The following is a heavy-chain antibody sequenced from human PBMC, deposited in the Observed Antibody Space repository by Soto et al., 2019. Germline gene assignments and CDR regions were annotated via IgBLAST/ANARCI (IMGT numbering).Heavy chain of an antibody. Sequence: PGGSLRLSCAASGFTFSSYAMSWVRQAPGKGLEWVSAISGSGGSTYYADSVKGRFTISRDNSKNTLYLQMNSLRAEDTAVYYCAKVYGTPDYGSGSYFGWFDPWGQGTLVTVSS. CDR3: AKVYGTPDYGSGSYFGWFDP. V-gene: IGHV3-23*01. CDR1: GFTFSSYA. J-gene: IGHJ5*02. D-gene: IGHD3-10*01. CDR2: ISGSGGST.